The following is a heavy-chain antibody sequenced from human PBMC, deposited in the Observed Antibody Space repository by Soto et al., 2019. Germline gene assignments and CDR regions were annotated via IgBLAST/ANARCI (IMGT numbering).Heavy chain of an antibody. Sequence: SVKVSCKASGGTFSSYAISWVRQAPGQGLEWMGGIIPIFGTANYAQKFQGRVTITADKSTSTAYMELSSLRSEDTAVYYCARSYYYDSSGYPPPPTDYWGQGTLVTVSS. CDR2: IIPIFGTA. J-gene: IGHJ4*02. D-gene: IGHD3-22*01. V-gene: IGHV1-69*06. CDR1: GGTFSSYA. CDR3: ARSYYYDSSGYPPPPTDY.